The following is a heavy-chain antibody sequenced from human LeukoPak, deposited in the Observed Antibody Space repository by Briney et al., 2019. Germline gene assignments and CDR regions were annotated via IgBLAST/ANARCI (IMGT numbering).Heavy chain of an antibody. CDR3: ATEKEPIAAAGTDY. Sequence: SETLSLTCTVSGGSISSYYWSWIRQPAGKGLEWIGRIYTSGSTNYNASLKSRVTISVDTSKNQFSLKLSSVTAADTAVYYCATEKEPIAAAGTDYWGQGTLVTVSS. CDR1: GGSISSYY. CDR2: IYTSGST. D-gene: IGHD6-13*01. J-gene: IGHJ4*02. V-gene: IGHV4-4*07.